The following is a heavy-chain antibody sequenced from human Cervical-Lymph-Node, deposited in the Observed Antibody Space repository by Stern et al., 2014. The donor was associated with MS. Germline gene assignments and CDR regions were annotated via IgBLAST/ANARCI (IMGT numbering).Heavy chain of an antibody. CDR2: ISWNSGTI. CDR1: GFTFADYA. D-gene: IGHD6-6*01. J-gene: IGHJ2*01. V-gene: IGHV3-9*01. Sequence: EVQLVESGGGLVQPGRSLRLSCAASGFTFADYAMHWVRQAPGQGLEWVSGISWNSGTIGYADSVKGRFTISRDTAKNSLYLQMNSLISEDTALYYCAKDYSSSSNRYFDLWGRGTLVTVSS. CDR3: AKDYSSSSNRYFDL.